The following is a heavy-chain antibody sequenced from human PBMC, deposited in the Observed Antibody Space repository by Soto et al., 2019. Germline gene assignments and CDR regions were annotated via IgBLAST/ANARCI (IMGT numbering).Heavy chain of an antibody. Sequence: QVQLVQSGAEVMQPGASVKVSCKASGYTFTSYYIQWVRQAPGQGLEWMGINNPSGGSTNHAQKFQGRDTMNRDTSTSTVCMELSSMRSEDTAIYYCSRGYPPGDQLGNLPGALRGQGTLVTVSP. CDR3: SRGYPPGDQLGNLPGAL. V-gene: IGHV1-46*03. J-gene: IGHJ4*02. CDR1: GYTFTSYY. D-gene: IGHD1-1*01. CDR2: NNPSGGST.